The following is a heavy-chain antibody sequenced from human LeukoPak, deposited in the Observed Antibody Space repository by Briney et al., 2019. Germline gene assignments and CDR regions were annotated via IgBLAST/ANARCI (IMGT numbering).Heavy chain of an antibody. J-gene: IGHJ4*02. CDR2: ISYDGSKK. V-gene: IGHV3-30*04. CDR1: GFTFSSSA. D-gene: IGHD6-19*01. CDR3: ARSRSASTSGWYDYFDY. Sequence: PGGSLRLSCAASGFTFSSSAMQWVRQAPGKGLEWVAVISYDGSKKYYADSVKGRFTSSRDDSKNTLYLQMNSLRGEDTAVYYCARSRSASTSGWYDYFDYWGRGTLVTVSS.